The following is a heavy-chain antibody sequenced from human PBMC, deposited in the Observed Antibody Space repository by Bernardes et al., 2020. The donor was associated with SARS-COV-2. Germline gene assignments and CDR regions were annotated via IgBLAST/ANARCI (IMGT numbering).Heavy chain of an antibody. CDR3: ARRGGAGRSFDY. Sequence: EALSLTCTVSGGSISTSSSWWAWIRQPPGKGLEWIGSVYSSGTTYYNPSLKNRVAIFVDTSKNQFSLSLSSVTATDTAVFYCARRGGAGRSFDYWGQGAQVTVSS. J-gene: IGHJ4*02. CDR2: VYSSGTT. D-gene: IGHD3-10*01. V-gene: IGHV4-39*01. CDR1: GGSISTSSSW.